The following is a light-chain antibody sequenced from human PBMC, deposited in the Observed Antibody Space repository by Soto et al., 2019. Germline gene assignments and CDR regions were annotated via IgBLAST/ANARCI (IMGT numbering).Light chain of an antibody. J-gene: IGKJ3*01. CDR1: QSINNRY. V-gene: IGKV3-20*01. CDR2: AAS. CDR3: QQFGSSPGFT. Sequence: EIVLTQSPGTLSLSPGERATLSCRASQSINNRYLAWYQQKPGQAPRLLIYAASSRATGIPDRFSGSGSGTDFPLTISRLEPEGFAVYYCQQFGSSPGFTFGPGTKVDIK.